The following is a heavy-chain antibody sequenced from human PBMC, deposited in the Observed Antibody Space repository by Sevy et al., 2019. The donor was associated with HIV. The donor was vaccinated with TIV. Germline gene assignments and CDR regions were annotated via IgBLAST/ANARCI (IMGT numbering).Heavy chain of an antibody. V-gene: IGHV3-30-3*01. D-gene: IGHD1-26*01. J-gene: IGHJ4*02. CDR1: GFTFSSYA. CDR2: ISYDGSNK. Sequence: GGSLRLSCAASGFTFSSYAMHWVHQAPGKGLEWVAVISYDGSNKYYADSVKGRFTISRDNSKNTLYLQMNSLRAEDTAVYYCARDGVYGSYLHALVDYWGQGTLVTVSS. CDR3: ARDGVYGSYLHALVDY.